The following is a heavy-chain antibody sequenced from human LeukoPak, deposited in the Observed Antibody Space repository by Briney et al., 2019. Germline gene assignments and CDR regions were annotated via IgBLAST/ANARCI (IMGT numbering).Heavy chain of an antibody. CDR2: IKQDGSEK. CDR1: GFTFSTYR. Sequence: GGSLRLSCAASGFTFSTYRMSWVRQAPGKGLEWVANIKQDGSEKHYVDSVKGRFTISRDNAKNSLYLQMNSLRAEDTAVYYCARKILVGAWYYYYYYMDVWGKGTTVTVSS. J-gene: IGHJ6*03. V-gene: IGHV3-7*01. D-gene: IGHD1-26*01. CDR3: ARKILVGAWYYYYYYMDV.